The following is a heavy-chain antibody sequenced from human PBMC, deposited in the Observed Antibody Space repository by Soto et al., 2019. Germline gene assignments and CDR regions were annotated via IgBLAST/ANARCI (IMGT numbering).Heavy chain of an antibody. CDR2: ISAYTGDT. V-gene: IGHV1-18*01. Sequence: VKVSCKTSGYTFRSYGISWVRQAPGQGLEWMGWISAYTGDTKYAQKVQGRVTMTTDTSTSTAYMELTSLRSDDTAVYYCARDGPPPYYYSTPSAWPDHWGQGTLVTVSS. CDR1: GYTFRSYG. J-gene: IGHJ4*02. CDR3: ARDGPPPYYYSTPSAWPDH. D-gene: IGHD3-10*01.